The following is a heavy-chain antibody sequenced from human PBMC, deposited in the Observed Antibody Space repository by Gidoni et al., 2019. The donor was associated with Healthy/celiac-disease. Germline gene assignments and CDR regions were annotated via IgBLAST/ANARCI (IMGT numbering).Heavy chain of an antibody. CDR2: ISWNSGSI. D-gene: IGHD6-19*01. CDR1: GFTFDDYA. CDR3: ARIRDRYSSGGMDV. V-gene: IGHV3-9*01. Sequence: EVQLVESGGGLVQPGRSLRLSCAASGFTFDDYAMHWVRQPPGKGLEWVSGISWNSGSIGYADSVKGRFTISRDNAKNSLYLQMNSLRAEDTALYYCARIRDRYSSGGMDVWGQGTTVTVSS. J-gene: IGHJ6*02.